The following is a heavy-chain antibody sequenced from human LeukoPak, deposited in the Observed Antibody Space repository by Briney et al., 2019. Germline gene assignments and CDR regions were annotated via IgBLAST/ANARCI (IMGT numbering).Heavy chain of an antibody. CDR3: ARGPHTGVHYYDSSGYHY. V-gene: IGHV4-34*01. CDR2: INHSGST. Sequence: PSETLSLTCAVYGGSFSGYYWTWIRQPPGKGLEWIGEINHSGSTNYNPSLKSRVTISVDTSKNQFSLKLSSVTAADTAVYYCARGPHTGVHYYDSSGYHYWGQGTLVTVSS. CDR1: GGSFSGYY. D-gene: IGHD3-22*01. J-gene: IGHJ4*02.